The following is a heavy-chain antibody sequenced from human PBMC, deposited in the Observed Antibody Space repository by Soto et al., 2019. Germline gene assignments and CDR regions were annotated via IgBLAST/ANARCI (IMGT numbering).Heavy chain of an antibody. CDR3: ARVLAAAGYNWFDP. CDR1: GFTVSSNY. CDR2: IYSGGST. J-gene: IGHJ5*02. V-gene: IGHV3-53*01. Sequence: GGSLRLSCAASGFTVSSNYISWVRQAPGKWLEWVSVIYSGGSTYYADSVKGRFTISRDNSKNTLYLQMNSLRAEDTAVYYCARVLAAAGYNWFDPWGQGXLVTVSS. D-gene: IGHD6-13*01.